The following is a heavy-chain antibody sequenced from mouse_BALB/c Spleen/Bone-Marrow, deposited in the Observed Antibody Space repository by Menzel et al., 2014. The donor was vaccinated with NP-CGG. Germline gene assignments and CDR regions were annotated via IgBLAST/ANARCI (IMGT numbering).Heavy chain of an antibody. CDR2: IHPNSGNT. J-gene: IGHJ3*01. Sequence: VQLQQSGSVLVRPGASVKLSCKASGYTFTSSWMHWAKQRPGRGLEWIGEIHPNSGNTNYNEKFKGKATLTVDTSSSTAYVDLSSLTSEDSAVYYCARYGSFAYWGQGTLVTVSA. CDR1: GYTFTSSW. D-gene: IGHD2-1*01. V-gene: IGHV1S130*01. CDR3: ARYGSFAY.